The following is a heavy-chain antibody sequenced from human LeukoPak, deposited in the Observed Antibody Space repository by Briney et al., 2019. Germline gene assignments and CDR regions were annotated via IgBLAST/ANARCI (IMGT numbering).Heavy chain of an antibody. CDR3: ARDYDILTGHPLGDYYYGMDV. CDR1: GFTFSSYG. Sequence: PGGSLRLSCAASGFTFSSYGMHWVRQAPGKGLEWVAVISYDGSNKYYADSVKGRFTISRDNSKNTLYLQMNSLRAEDTAVYYCARDYDILTGHPLGDYYYGMDVWGQGTTVTVSS. J-gene: IGHJ6*02. D-gene: IGHD3-9*01. CDR2: ISYDGSNK. V-gene: IGHV3-30*03.